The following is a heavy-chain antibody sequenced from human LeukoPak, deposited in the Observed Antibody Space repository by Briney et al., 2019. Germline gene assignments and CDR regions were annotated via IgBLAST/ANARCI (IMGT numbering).Heavy chain of an antibody. CDR2: ISSSGSTI. CDR3: ARDSLARPLGY. Sequence: GGSLRLSCAASGYTFSSYAMSWIRQAPGKGLEWVSYISSSGSTIYYADSVKGRFTISRDNAKNSLYLQMNSLRAEDTAVYYCARDSLARPLGYWGQGTLVTVSS. J-gene: IGHJ4*02. CDR1: GYTFSSYA. D-gene: IGHD6-6*01. V-gene: IGHV3-11*01.